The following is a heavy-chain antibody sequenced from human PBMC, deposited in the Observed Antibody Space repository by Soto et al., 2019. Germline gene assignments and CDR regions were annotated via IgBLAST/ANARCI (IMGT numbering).Heavy chain of an antibody. D-gene: IGHD3-10*01. V-gene: IGHV4-34*01. Sequence: SETLSLTCAVYGGSFSGYYWSWIRQPPGKGLEWIGEINHSGSTNYNPSLKSRVTISVDTSKNQFSLKLSSVTAADTAVYYCARPPYYYGSGSYYDYWGQGTLVTVSS. CDR3: ARPPYYYGSGSYYDY. J-gene: IGHJ4*02. CDR1: GGSFSGYY. CDR2: INHSGST.